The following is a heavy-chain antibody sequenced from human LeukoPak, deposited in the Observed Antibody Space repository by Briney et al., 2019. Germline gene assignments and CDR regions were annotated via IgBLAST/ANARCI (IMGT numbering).Heavy chain of an antibody. Sequence: PGGSLRLSCAASGFTFSSYGMSWVRQAPGKGLEWVSGISGSGGSTYYADSVKGRFTISRDNSKNTLYLQMNSLRAEDTAVYYCAKGPGYYYDSSGYSWGQGTLVTVSS. V-gene: IGHV3-23*01. J-gene: IGHJ4*02. CDR1: GFTFSSYG. CDR2: ISGSGGST. D-gene: IGHD3-22*01. CDR3: AKGPGYYYDSSGYS.